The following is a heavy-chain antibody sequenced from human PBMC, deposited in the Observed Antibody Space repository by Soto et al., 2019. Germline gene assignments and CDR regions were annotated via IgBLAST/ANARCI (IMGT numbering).Heavy chain of an antibody. V-gene: IGHV3-7*01. D-gene: IGHD3-3*01. Sequence: EVQLVESGGGLVQPGGSLRLSCAASGFTFSTYWMNWVRQAPGKGLEWVANIKQDGSEKYYVESVKGRFTISRDNAKNSRYLQMNSLRAEDTAVYYCARQGGVYDFWSGYCDYWGQGTLVTVSS. J-gene: IGHJ4*02. CDR1: GFTFSTYW. CDR3: ARQGGVYDFWSGYCDY. CDR2: IKQDGSEK.